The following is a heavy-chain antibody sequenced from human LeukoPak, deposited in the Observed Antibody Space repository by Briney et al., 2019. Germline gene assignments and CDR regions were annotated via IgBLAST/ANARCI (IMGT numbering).Heavy chain of an antibody. CDR3: ARSPAVAATRVDY. D-gene: IGHD6-19*01. Sequence: GASVKVSCKASGYMFTGYYMHWVRQAPGQGLEWMGWISPYNGNTNYAGKFQGRVTMTKDTSTSTAYMEVRSLRSDDTAVYYCARSPAVAATRVDYWGQGTLVTVSS. J-gene: IGHJ4*02. CDR1: GYMFTGYY. V-gene: IGHV1-18*04. CDR2: ISPYNGNT.